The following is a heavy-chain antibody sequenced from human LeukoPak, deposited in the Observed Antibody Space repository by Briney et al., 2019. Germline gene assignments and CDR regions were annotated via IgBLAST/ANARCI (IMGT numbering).Heavy chain of an antibody. D-gene: IGHD3-22*01. J-gene: IGHJ4*02. CDR2: TKQDGSEK. Sequence: PGGSLILSCEVPGFTFSNDLMSWVPQAPGRGLERVSNTKQDGSEKYYVDSVKGRFIISRDNDKKQLYLQLNSLRAEDTAVYYCVRDGAYYDVSGHYYPLGYWGQGTLVTVSS. V-gene: IGHV3-7*01. CDR1: GFTFSNDL. CDR3: VRDGAYYDVSGHYYPLGY.